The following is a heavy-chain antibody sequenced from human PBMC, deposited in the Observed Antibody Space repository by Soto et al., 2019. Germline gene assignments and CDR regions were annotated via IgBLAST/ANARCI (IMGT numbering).Heavy chain of an antibody. CDR3: AKAAYYYGSGSYFPFDY. Sequence: EVQLLESGGGLVQPGGSLRLSCAASGFTFSSHGMSWVRQAPGKGLEWVSSISGSGGSTYYADSVKGRFTISRDNSKNTLYLQMNSLRVDDTAVYYCAKAAYYYGSGSYFPFDYWGQGTLVTVSS. CDR1: GFTFSSHG. J-gene: IGHJ4*02. V-gene: IGHV3-23*01. D-gene: IGHD3-10*01. CDR2: ISGSGGST.